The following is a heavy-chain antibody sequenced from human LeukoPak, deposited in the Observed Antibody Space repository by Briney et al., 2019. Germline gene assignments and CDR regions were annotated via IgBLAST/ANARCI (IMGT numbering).Heavy chain of an antibody. Sequence: SQTLSLTCAVSGGSISSGGYSWSWIRQPPGKGLEWIGYIYHSGSTYYNPSLKSRVTISVDRSKNQFSLKLSSVTAADTAVYYCARHNPTYGDFDYWGQGTLVTVPS. J-gene: IGHJ4*02. CDR1: GGSISSGGYS. CDR3: ARHNPTYGDFDY. D-gene: IGHD1-14*01. CDR2: IYHSGST. V-gene: IGHV4-30-2*01.